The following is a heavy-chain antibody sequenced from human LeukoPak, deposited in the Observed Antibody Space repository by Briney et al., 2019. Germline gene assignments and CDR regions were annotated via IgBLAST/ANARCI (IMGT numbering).Heavy chain of an antibody. CDR3: AKDLYGDYVYPDY. D-gene: IGHD4-17*01. Sequence: GGSLRLSCAASGFTFDDYAMHWVRQAPGKGLEWVSGISWNSGSIGYADSVKGRFTISRDNAKNSLYLQMNSLRAEDTALYYCAKDLYGDYVYPDYWGQGTLVTVSS. V-gene: IGHV3-9*01. CDR1: GFTFDDYA. J-gene: IGHJ4*02. CDR2: ISWNSGSI.